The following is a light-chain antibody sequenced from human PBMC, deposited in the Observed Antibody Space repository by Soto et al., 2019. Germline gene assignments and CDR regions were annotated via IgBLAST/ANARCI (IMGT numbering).Light chain of an antibody. CDR1: QKISSTV. CDR3: QQCGGSPT. V-gene: IGKV3-20*01. CDR2: GAS. Sequence: EIVLTQSPGILSSSPGERPSLSCRASQKISSTVLAWYQQKPGXAPXXLIYGASSRTTGIPDRFSGSGSGTEFPLTISRLEPEDFAMDYCQQCGGSPTFGQGTKVDIK. J-gene: IGKJ1*01.